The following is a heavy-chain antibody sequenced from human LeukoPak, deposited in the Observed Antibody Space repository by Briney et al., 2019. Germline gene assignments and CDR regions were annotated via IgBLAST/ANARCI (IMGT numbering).Heavy chain of an antibody. V-gene: IGHV1-69*13. CDR1: GGTFSSYA. CDR3: ASSGYYYNWFDP. CDR2: IIPIFGTA. Sequence: SVKVSCKASGGTFSSYAISWVRQAPGQGLEWMGGIIPIFGTANYAQKFQGRVTITADESTSTAYMELSSLRSEDTAVYYCASSGYYYNWFDPWGQGTLVTVSS. J-gene: IGHJ5*02. D-gene: IGHD3-22*01.